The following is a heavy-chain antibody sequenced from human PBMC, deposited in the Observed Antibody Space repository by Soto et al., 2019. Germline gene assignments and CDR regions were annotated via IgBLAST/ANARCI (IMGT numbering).Heavy chain of an antibody. D-gene: IGHD6-19*01. CDR2: IGTAGDT. Sequence: GGSLRLSCAASGFTFSSYDMHWVRQATGKGLEWVSAIGTAGDTYYPGSVKGRFTISRENAKNSLYLQMNSLRAGDTAVYYCARAGRGSSGWYSAFDIWGQGTMVTVSS. V-gene: IGHV3-13*01. CDR3: ARAGRGSSGWYSAFDI. CDR1: GFTFSSYD. J-gene: IGHJ3*02.